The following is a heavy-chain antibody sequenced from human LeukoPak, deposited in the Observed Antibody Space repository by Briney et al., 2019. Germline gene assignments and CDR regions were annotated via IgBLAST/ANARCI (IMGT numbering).Heavy chain of an antibody. Sequence: PSETLSLTCAVYGGSFSGYYWSWIRQPPGKGLEWIGEINHSGSTNYNPSLKSRVTISVDTSKNQFSLKLSSVTAADTAVYYCAISSGGREQRYFQHWGQGTLVTVSS. D-gene: IGHD5-24*01. CDR2: INHSGST. J-gene: IGHJ1*01. CDR3: AISSGGREQRYFQH. V-gene: IGHV4-34*01. CDR1: GGSFSGYY.